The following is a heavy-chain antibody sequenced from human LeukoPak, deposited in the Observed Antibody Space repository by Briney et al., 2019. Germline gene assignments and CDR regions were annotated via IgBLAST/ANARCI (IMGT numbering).Heavy chain of an antibody. CDR3: ARENVDIVATIDYYYYGMDV. D-gene: IGHD5-12*01. J-gene: IGHJ6*02. CDR1: GGSISSYY. Sequence: SETLSLSCTVSGGSISSYYWSWIRQPAGKGLEWIGRIYTSGSTNYNPSLKSRVTMSVDTSKNQFSLKLSSVTAADTAVYYCARENVDIVATIDYYYYGMDVWGQGTTVTVSS. CDR2: IYTSGST. V-gene: IGHV4-4*07.